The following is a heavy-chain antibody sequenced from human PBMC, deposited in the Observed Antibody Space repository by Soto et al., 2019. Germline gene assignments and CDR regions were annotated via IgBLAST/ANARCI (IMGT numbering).Heavy chain of an antibody. J-gene: IGHJ5*02. Sequence: HSETLSLTCTVSGGSISSSSYYWGWIRQPPGKGLEWIGSIYYSGSTYYNPSLKSRVTISVDTSKNQFSLKLSSVTAADTVLFYCARRKYYYGSGSLPPCFDPWGQGTLVT. D-gene: IGHD3-10*01. V-gene: IGHV4-39*01. CDR2: IYYSGST. CDR1: GGSISSSSYY. CDR3: ARRKYYYGSGSLPPCFDP.